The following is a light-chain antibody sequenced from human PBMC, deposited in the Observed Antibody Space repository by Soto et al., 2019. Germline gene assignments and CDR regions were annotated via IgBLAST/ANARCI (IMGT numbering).Light chain of an antibody. CDR2: GAA. Sequence: EIVMTRSPATLSVSPGERATLSCRASQSVSNNLAWYRQRPVQAPRLLIYGAATRATGTAARFSGSGSGTEFTLTISSLQSEDFAVYYCQQYNNWPRTVGEATKVEIK. J-gene: IGKJ4*02. CDR1: QSVSNN. CDR3: QQYNNWPRT. V-gene: IGKV3-15*01.